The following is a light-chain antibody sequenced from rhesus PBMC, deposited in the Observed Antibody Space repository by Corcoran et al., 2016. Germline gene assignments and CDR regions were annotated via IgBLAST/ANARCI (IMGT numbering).Light chain of an antibody. CDR2: EAS. CDR1: QGISND. Sequence: DIQMTQSPSSLSASVGDRVTITCRASQGISNDLAWYQQKPGETPKPLIYEASNLQSGIPSRFSGSGSGTDFTLTSSSLQPEDFASYYCQHYYSTPFTFGPGTKLDIK. J-gene: IGKJ3*01. V-gene: IGKV1-25*01. CDR3: QHYYSTPFT.